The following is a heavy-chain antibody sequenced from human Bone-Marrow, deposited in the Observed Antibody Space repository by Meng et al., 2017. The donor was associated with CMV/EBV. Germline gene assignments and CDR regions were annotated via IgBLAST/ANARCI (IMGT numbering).Heavy chain of an antibody. Sequence: PLQDSVRASVQLAATLSVPCTVSGGSISSYYWAWFRRPQGKELEWIGRIHKSGSNNYNPSLKSRVTVSVDTSQNQFPQKLSSVTPVETAVYYCASELGGGDNVYWGQGTLVTVSS. D-gene: IGHD4-23*01. CDR1: GGSISSYY. V-gene: IGHV4-4*07. CDR2: IHKSGSN. CDR3: ASELGGGDNVY. J-gene: IGHJ4*02.